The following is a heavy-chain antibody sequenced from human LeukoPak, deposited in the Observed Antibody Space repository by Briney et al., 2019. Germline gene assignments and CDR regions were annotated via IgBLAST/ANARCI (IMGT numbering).Heavy chain of an antibody. CDR1: GFTVGLYW. CDR2: INQDGSEN. CDR3: ARNPQWLSYSMDF. Sequence: GGSLRLSCAASGFTVGLYWMSWVRRAPGKGLEWVANINQDGSENYSVDSVKGRFTISRDNAKSSLYLQMNSLRVEDTAVYYCARNPQWLSYSMDFWGQGTTVTVSS. D-gene: IGHD6-19*01. V-gene: IGHV3-7*01. J-gene: IGHJ6*02.